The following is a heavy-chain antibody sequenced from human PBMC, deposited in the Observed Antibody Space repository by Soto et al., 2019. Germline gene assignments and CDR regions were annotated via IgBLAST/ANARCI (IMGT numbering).Heavy chain of an antibody. CDR3: ARLGYCSSTSCYDYYYYYMDV. J-gene: IGHJ6*03. CDR2: IYYSGST. V-gene: IGHV4-39*01. Sequence: QLQLQESGPGLVKPSETLSLTCTVSGGSISSSSYYWGWIRQPPGKGLEWIGSIYYSGSTYYNPSLKSRVTISVDTPKNQFSLKLSSVTAADTAVYYCARLGYCSSTSCYDYYYYYMDVWGKGTTVTVSS. CDR1: GGSISSSSYY. D-gene: IGHD2-2*01.